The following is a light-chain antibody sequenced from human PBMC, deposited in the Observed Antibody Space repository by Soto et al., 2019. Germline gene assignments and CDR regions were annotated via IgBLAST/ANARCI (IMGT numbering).Light chain of an antibody. V-gene: IGKV3-15*01. CDR3: QQYNNWPPIT. J-gene: IGKJ5*01. CDR2: VAS. CDR1: QSVSSN. Sequence: EIVMTQSPSTLSVSPGERATLSCRASQSVSSNLAWYQQKPGQAPRLLIYVASTRATGIPARFSGSGSGTEFTLPISSLQSEDYAVYYCQQYNNWPPITFGQGTRLEIK.